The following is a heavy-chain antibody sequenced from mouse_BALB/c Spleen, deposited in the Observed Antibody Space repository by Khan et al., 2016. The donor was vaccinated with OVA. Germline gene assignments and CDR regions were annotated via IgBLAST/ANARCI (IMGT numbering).Heavy chain of an antibody. CDR2: IWGAGST. Sequence: QVQLKQSGPGLVAPSQSLSITCTVSGFSLTSYGVNWVRQPPGEGLEWLGVIWGAGSTNHHSTLKSRLIISKDSSKRHVFLTLNSLQTDDNATYXCAKYTPDYYSMDYWGQGTSVTVST. CDR3: AKYTPDYYSMDY. J-gene: IGHJ4*01. V-gene: IGHV2-3*01. CDR1: GFSLTSYG.